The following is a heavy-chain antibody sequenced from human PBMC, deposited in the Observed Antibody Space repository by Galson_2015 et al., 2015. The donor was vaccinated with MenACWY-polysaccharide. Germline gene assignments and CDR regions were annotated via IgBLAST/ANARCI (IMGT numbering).Heavy chain of an antibody. CDR1: GFSFHSYV. Sequence: SLRLSCAASGFSFHSYVMNWVRLAPGKGLEWVSSIGGSGDSMSYADSVKGRFTISRDNAKTSLYLQMDSLRAEDTAVYYCASLPGEFLFDNFWGQGTLVTVSS. J-gene: IGHJ4*02. CDR2: IGGSGDSM. D-gene: IGHD3-10*01. CDR3: ASLPGEFLFDNF. V-gene: IGHV3-21*01.